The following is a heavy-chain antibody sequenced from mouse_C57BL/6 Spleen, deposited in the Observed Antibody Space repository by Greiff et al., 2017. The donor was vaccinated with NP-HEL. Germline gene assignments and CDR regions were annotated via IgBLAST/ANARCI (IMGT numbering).Heavy chain of an antibody. CDR3: AREEEDYSDYCDY. Sequence: QVQLQQPGAELVKPGASVKLSCKASGYTFTSYWMHWVKQRPGQGLEWIGMIHPNSGSTNYNEKFKSKATLTVDKSSSTAYMQLSSLTSEDSAVDYCAREEEDYSDYCDYWGQGTTLTVSS. CDR2: IHPNSGST. CDR1: GYTFTSYW. V-gene: IGHV1-64*01. J-gene: IGHJ2*01. D-gene: IGHD1-1*01.